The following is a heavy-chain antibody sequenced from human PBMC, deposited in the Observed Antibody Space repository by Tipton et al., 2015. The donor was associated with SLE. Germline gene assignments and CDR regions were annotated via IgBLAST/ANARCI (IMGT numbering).Heavy chain of an antibody. CDR1: GGSIYTYY. CDR2: IYTSGST. CDR3: AGGYSSSWYEYFQH. J-gene: IGHJ1*01. V-gene: IGHV4-4*09. D-gene: IGHD6-13*01. Sequence: TLSLTCTVSGGSIYTYYWSWIRQPPGKGLEWIGYIYTSGSTNYNPSLKSRVTISGDTSKNQFSLNLNSVTAADTAVYYCAGGYSSSWYEYFQHWGQGTLVTVSS.